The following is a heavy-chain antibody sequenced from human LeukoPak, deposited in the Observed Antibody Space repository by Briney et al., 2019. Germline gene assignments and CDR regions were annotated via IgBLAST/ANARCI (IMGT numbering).Heavy chain of an antibody. J-gene: IGHJ4*02. Sequence: GGSLRLSCAASGFTFSSYWMHWVRHVPGKGLVWVSRVNSDGSSTTYADSVEGRFTISRDNAKNTIYLQMNSLRAEDTAVYYCARGYYYDSSAYSPFGDYWGQGTLVSVSS. CDR2: VNSDGSST. V-gene: IGHV3-74*01. D-gene: IGHD3-22*01. CDR1: GFTFSSYW. CDR3: ARGYYYDSSAYSPFGDY.